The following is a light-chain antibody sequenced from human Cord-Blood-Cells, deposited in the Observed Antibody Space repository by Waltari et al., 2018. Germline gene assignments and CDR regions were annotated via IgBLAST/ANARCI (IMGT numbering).Light chain of an antibody. CDR2: QES. CDR1: KLGDKY. V-gene: IGLV3-1*01. J-gene: IGLJ2*01. CDR3: QAWDSSTVV. Sequence: SYELTQPPSVSVSPGQTASITCSGDKLGDKYACWYQQKPGQSPVRCSYQESKRPSGIPERFSGSSSGNTATLTISGTQAMDEADYYCQAWDSSTVVFGGGTKLTVL.